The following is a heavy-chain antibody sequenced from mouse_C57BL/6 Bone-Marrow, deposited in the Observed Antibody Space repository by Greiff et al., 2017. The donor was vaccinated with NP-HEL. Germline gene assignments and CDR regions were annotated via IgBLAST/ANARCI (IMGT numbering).Heavy chain of an antibody. CDR2: IRLKSDNYAT. Sequence: EVHLVESGGGLVQPGGSMKLSCVASGFTFSNYWMNWVRQSPEKGLEWVAQIRLKSDNYATHYAVSVKARFTISRDDSKSSVYLRMNNLRAEDTGIYYCTVYYCYYFDYWGQGTTLTVSS. CDR1: GFTFSNYW. D-gene: IGHD1-1*01. CDR3: TVYYCYYFDY. V-gene: IGHV6-3*01. J-gene: IGHJ2*01.